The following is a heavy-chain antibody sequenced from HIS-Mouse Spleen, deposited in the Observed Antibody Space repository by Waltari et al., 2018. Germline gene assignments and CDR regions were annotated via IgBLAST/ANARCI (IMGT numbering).Heavy chain of an antibody. Sequence: QVQLVESGGGVVQPGRSLRLSWAASGFTFSSYGMHWARQAPGKVLGWVAVISYDGSNKYYADSGKGRFTISRDNPKNTLYLQMNSLRAEDTAVYYCAKASSGWLDYWGQGTLVTVSS. CDR3: AKASSGWLDY. CDR1: GFTFSSYG. D-gene: IGHD6-19*01. J-gene: IGHJ4*02. CDR2: ISYDGSNK. V-gene: IGHV3-30*18.